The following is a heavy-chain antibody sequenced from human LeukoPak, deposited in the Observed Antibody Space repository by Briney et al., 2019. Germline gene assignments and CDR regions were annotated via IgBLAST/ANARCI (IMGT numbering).Heavy chain of an antibody. D-gene: IGHD6-19*01. J-gene: IGHJ4*02. CDR2: ISAYNGNT. CDR3: ARDRRTVAGTGSGYYFDY. CDR1: GYTFTSYG. Sequence: GASVKVSCKASGYTFTSYGISWVRQAPGQGLEWMGWISAYNGNTNYEQKLQGRVTMTTDTSTSTAYMELRSLRSDDTAVYYCARDRRTVAGTGSGYYFDYWGQGTLVTVSS. V-gene: IGHV1-18*01.